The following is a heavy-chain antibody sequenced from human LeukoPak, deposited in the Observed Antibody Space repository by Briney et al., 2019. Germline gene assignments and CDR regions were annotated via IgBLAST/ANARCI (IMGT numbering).Heavy chain of an antibody. CDR2: INHSGST. D-gene: IGHD3-22*01. V-gene: IGHV4-34*01. CDR1: GGSFSGYY. Sequence: SETLSLTCAVYGGSFSGYYWSWIRQPPGKGLEWIGEINHSGSTNYNPSLKSRVTISVDTSKNQFSLKLSSVTAADTAVYYCARDQKRRSGYYPQGAFDIWGQGRMVTVSS. J-gene: IGHJ3*02. CDR3: ARDQKRRSGYYPQGAFDI.